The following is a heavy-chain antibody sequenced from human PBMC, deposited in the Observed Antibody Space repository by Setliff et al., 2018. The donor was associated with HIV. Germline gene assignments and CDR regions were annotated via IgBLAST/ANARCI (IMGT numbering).Heavy chain of an antibody. CDR3: ARASRWGSIPFDY. V-gene: IGHV4-31*11. Sequence: SSETLSLTCGVSGYSISRGYYWSWIRQHPGKGLEWIGYIYNSGGTYYNPSLKSRITMSIDTSKNQFSLKLNSVTAADTAVYFCARASRWGSIPFDYWGQGALVTVSS. CDR1: GYSISRGYY. D-gene: IGHD2-21*01. J-gene: IGHJ4*02. CDR2: IYNSGGT.